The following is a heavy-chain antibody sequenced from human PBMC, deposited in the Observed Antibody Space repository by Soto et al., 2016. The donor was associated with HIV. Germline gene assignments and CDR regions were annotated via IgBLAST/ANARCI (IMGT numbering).Heavy chain of an antibody. CDR1: GFIFSNYA. J-gene: IGHJ4*02. Sequence: VQLVESGGGVVQPGRSLRLSCAASGFIFSNYAIHWVRQAPGKGLEWVAVISYDGSHKYFADSVKGRFTISRDNSKNMVYLQMNSLRVEDTAVYYCAREHDFWSGYYYFDYWAREPWSRLL. V-gene: IGHV3-30*04. D-gene: IGHD3-3*01. CDR3: AREHDFWSGYYYFDY. CDR2: ISYDGSHK.